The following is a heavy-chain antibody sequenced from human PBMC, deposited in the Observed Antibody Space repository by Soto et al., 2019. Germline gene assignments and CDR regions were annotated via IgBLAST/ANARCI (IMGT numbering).Heavy chain of an antibody. CDR2: IDFTSNSI. Sequence: GGSLRLSCASSGFSFSDYYMSWIRQAPGKGLEWVSYIDFTSNSIYYADSVKGRFTISRDNAKNSLYLQMNSLRAEDTAVYYCARDIEPPGLFFDYWGQGTLVTVSS. CDR3: ARDIEPPGLFFDY. V-gene: IGHV3-11*01. J-gene: IGHJ4*02. CDR1: GFSFSDYY. D-gene: IGHD6-13*01.